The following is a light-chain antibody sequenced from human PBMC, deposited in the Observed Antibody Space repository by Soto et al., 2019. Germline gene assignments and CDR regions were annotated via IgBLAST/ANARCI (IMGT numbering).Light chain of an antibody. Sequence: DIPMTQSPSPLSASVGDRVTITCRASQNIITWLAWYQQKPGKAPKLLIYDASSLESGVPSRFSGSGSGTEFTLTISSLQPDDFATYYCQQYSSYPWEFGQGTKVEI. J-gene: IGKJ1*01. CDR2: DAS. CDR3: QQYSSYPWE. V-gene: IGKV1-5*01. CDR1: QNIITW.